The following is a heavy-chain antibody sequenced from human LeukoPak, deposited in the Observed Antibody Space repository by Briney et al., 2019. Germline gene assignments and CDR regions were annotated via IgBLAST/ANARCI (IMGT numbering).Heavy chain of an antibody. D-gene: IGHD2-2*02. V-gene: IGHV4-39*07. CDR2: IYHTGST. Sequence: SETLSLTCSVSGDSISSSSYYWGWIRQPPGKGPEWVASIYHTGSTYYNPSLRSRVTMLVDTSKNQFSLKLSSVTAADTAVYYCARTGYCSSASCYTASRPYYYYYMDVWGKGTTVTVSS. CDR1: GDSISSSSYY. CDR3: ARTGYCSSASCYTASRPYYYYYMDV. J-gene: IGHJ6*03.